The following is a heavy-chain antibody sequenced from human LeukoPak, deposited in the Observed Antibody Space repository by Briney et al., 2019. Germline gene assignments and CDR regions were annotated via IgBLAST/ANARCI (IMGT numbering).Heavy chain of an antibody. D-gene: IGHD6-19*01. CDR2: IKSDGSST. CDR3: ARDNSGWYWDY. Sequence: GGSLRLSCAASGFTFSSYWMQWVRQAPGKGLVWVSRIKSDGSSTGYADSVKGRFTISRDNAKNTLYLQMNSLRAEDTAVYYCARDNSGWYWDYWGQGTLVTVSS. CDR1: GFTFSSYW. V-gene: IGHV3-74*01. J-gene: IGHJ4*02.